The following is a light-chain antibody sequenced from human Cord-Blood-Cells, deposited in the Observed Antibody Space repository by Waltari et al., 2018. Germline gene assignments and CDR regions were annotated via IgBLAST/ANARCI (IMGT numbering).Light chain of an antibody. CDR3: QQDYNLPLT. CDR2: GAS. Sequence: EIVMTQSPATLSLSPGERATLSCRPSQSVSSSYLSWYQQKPGQAPRLLIYGASTSATGIPSRFSGSGSGTDFTLTISSLQPEDFAVYYCQQDYNLPLTFGGGTKVEIK. J-gene: IGKJ4*01. V-gene: IGKV3D-7*01. CDR1: QSVSSSY.